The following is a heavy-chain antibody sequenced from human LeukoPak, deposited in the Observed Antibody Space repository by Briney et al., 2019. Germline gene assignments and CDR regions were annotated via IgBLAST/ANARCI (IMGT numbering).Heavy chain of an antibody. V-gene: IGHV1-46*01. D-gene: IGHD3-10*01. J-gene: IGHJ3*02. CDR2: INPSGGST. CDR1: GYTFTNYY. Sequence: ASVKVSCKASGYTFTNYYMHWVRQAPGQGLEWMGIINPSGGSTTCAQKFQGRVTMTRDTSTRTVYMDLSSLRSEDTAVYYCARGRWGEAFDIWGQGTMVIVSS. CDR3: ARGRWGEAFDI.